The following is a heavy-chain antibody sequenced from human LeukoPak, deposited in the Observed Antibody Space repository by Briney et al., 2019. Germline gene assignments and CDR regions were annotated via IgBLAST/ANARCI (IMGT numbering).Heavy chain of an antibody. CDR1: GFTFNTHW. CDR2: IKTDGSEK. Sequence: GGSLRLSCAASGFTFNTHWMSWARQAPGKGLEWVANIKTDGSEKYYSDSVEGRFTISRDNANSLLYLQMNSLRVEGTAVYYYARGGLRSYYFDYWGQGTLVTVSS. D-gene: IGHD5/OR15-5a*01. J-gene: IGHJ4*02. CDR3: ARGGLRSYYFDY. V-gene: IGHV3-7*01.